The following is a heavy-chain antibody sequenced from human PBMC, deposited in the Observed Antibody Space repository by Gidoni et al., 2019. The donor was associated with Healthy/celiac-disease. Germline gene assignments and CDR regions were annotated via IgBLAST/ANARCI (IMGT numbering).Heavy chain of an antibody. V-gene: IGHV3-33*01. J-gene: IGHJ3*02. CDR1: GFTVSSDG. Sequence: QVQLVESGGGVVQPGRSLRHSCAESGFTVSSDGMHWVRQAPGKGLEGVAVIWYDGSNKYYADSVEGRFTISRDNSKNTLYLQMNSLRAEDTAVYYCARDPFTEYYYDSSDAFDIWGQGTMVTVSS. CDR2: IWYDGSNK. CDR3: ARDPFTEYYYDSSDAFDI. D-gene: IGHD3-22*01.